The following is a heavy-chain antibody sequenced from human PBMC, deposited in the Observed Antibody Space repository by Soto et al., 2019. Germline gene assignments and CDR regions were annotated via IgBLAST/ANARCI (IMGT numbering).Heavy chain of an antibody. CDR2: IAFDGSYK. CDR3: ARGAGIIVAGTSSEY. CDR1: GFTFSSHS. D-gene: IGHD6-19*01. Sequence: QVQLVESGGGVAQPGRSLRLSCAASGFTFSSHSMHWVRQAPGKGLEWVAVIAFDGSYKYYADSVKGRFTISRDNSKNTLYLQMNSLRAEDTAVYYCARGAGIIVAGTSSEYWGQGTLVTVSS. J-gene: IGHJ4*02. V-gene: IGHV3-30*04.